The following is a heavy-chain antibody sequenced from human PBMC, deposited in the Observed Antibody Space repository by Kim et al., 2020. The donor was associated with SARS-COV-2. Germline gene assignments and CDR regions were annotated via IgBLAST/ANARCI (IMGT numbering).Heavy chain of an antibody. CDR1: GGSISSYY. V-gene: IGHV4-59*01. CDR3: ARPSSYYHGMAV. J-gene: IGHJ6*02. Sequence: SETLSLTCTVSGGSISSYYWSWIRQAPGKGLEWIGYIYYSGSTSYSPSLKSRVNISVDTSNNQFSLNLTSVAAADTAVYYCARPSSYYHGMAVWGQGTT. CDR2: IYYSGST. D-gene: IGHD3-16*01.